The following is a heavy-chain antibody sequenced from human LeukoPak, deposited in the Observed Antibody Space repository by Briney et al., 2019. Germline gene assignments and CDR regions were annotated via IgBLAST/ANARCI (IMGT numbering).Heavy chain of an antibody. J-gene: IGHJ4*02. CDR2: ISYDGSNK. CDR1: GFTFSSYG. CDR3: YYGSGSHFDY. D-gene: IGHD3-10*01. Sequence: GRSLRLSCAASGFTFSSYGMHWVRQAPGKGLEWVAVISYDGSNKYYADSVKGRFTISRDNSKNTLYLQVNSLRPEDTAVYYCYYGSGSHFDYWGQGTLVTVSS. V-gene: IGHV3-30*03.